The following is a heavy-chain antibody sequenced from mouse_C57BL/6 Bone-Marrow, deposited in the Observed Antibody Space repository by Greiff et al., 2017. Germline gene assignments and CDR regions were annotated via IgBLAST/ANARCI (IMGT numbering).Heavy chain of an antibody. Sequence: EVQLQESGGGLVQPKGSLKLSCAASGFSFNTYAMNWVRQAPGKGLEWVARIRSKSNNYATYYAESVKDRFTISRDDSESMLYLQMNNLKTEDTAMYYCVRWGYGSSYGFDYWGQGTTLTVSS. CDR3: VRWGYGSSYGFDY. J-gene: IGHJ2*01. CDR2: IRSKSNNYAT. V-gene: IGHV10-1*01. D-gene: IGHD1-1*01. CDR1: GFSFNTYA.